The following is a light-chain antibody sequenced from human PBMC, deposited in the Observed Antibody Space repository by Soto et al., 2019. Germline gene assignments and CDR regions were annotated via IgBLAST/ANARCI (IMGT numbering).Light chain of an antibody. J-gene: IGLJ1*01. CDR2: HVT. CDR3: GSYTSTDTPFV. Sequence: QSVLTQPASVSGSPGQSITISCTGTSSDIGHYDYVSWYQQHPGKAPKLMIYHVTYRPSGVSDRFSGSKSGNKASLTISNLEAEDESDYYCGSYTSTDTPFVFGTGKTVNVL. CDR1: SSDIGHYDY. V-gene: IGLV2-14*03.